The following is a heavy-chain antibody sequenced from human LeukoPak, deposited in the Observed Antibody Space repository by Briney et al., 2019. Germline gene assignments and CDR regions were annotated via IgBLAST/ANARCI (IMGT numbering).Heavy chain of an antibody. CDR1: GFTFSDYY. D-gene: IGHD2-15*01. J-gene: IGHJ6*02. V-gene: IGHV3-11*06. CDR3: AREVGYCSGGSCYYYGMDV. CDR2: ISSSTSYT. Sequence: GGSLRLSCEASGFTFSDYYMSWIRQAPGKGLEWVSYISSSTSYTNYADSVKGRFTISRDNAKSSLYLQMNSLRAEDTAVYYCAREVGYCSGGSCYYYGMDVWGQGTTVTVSS.